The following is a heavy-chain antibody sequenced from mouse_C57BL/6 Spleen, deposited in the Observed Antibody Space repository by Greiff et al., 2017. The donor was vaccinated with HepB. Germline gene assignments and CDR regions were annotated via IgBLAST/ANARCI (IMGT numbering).Heavy chain of an antibody. J-gene: IGHJ3*01. CDR1: GYTFTDYN. Sequence: EVKLVESGPELVKPGASVKIPCKASGYTFTDYNMDWVKQSHGKSLEWIGDINPNNGGTIYNQKFKGKATLTVDKSSSTAYMELRSLTSEDTAVYYCARGGLRAWFAYWGQGTLVTVSA. CDR3: ARGGLRAWFAY. V-gene: IGHV1-18*01. D-gene: IGHD2-4*01. CDR2: INPNNGGT.